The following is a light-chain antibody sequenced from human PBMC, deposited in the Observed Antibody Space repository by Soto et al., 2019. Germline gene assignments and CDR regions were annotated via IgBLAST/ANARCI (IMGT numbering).Light chain of an antibody. CDR2: AAS. CDR1: QNINSY. V-gene: IGKV1-39*01. J-gene: IGKJ4*01. CDR3: QQSYSTRLT. Sequence: DIEMTQSPSSLSVSVGDRVTIACRASQNINSYLTWYQQKPGKAPKLLIYAASSVQSGVPSRFSSSGSGTDFTLTISSVQPEVLATYYCQQSYSTRLTFGGGTKLEIK.